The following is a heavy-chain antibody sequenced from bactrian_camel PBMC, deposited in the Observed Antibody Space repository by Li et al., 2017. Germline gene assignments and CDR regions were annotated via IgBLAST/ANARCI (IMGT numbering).Heavy chain of an antibody. D-gene: IGHD3*01. J-gene: IGHJ4*01. V-gene: IGHV3S9*01. CDR1: GDTISRYC. CDR2: IESDGST. CDR3: AANSGPWFVRADYCTGLSDFTY. Sequence: HVQLVESGGGLVQPGGSLRLSCAASGDTISRYCMGWFRQIPDKEREGVAGIESDGSTSYTDSVKGRFTISKDNATNTLYLQMNNLKPEDTAMYYCAANSGPWFVRADYCTGLSDFTYWGRGTQVTVS.